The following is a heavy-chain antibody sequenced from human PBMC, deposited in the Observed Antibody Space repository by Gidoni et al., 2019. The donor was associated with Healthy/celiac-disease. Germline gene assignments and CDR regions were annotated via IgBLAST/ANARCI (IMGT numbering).Heavy chain of an antibody. D-gene: IGHD1-26*01. CDR3: ARAQRLELYYYYGMDV. CDR1: GGSFSGYY. J-gene: IGHJ6*02. CDR2: INHSGST. V-gene: IGHV4-34*01. Sequence: QVQLQQWGAGLLKPSETLSLTCAVYGGSFSGYYWSWIRQPPGKGLEWIGEINHSGSTNYNPSLKSRVTISVDTSRNQFSLKLSSVTAADTAVYYCARAQRLELYYYYGMDVWGQGTTVTVSS.